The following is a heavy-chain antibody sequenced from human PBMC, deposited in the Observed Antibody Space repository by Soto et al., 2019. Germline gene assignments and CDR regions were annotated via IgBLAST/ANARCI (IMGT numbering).Heavy chain of an antibody. CDR2: IYYRGTT. CDR1: YGSSGYSDCY. V-gene: IGHV4-39*01. Sequence: SLTLSVTCPFLYGSSGYSDCYWGWIRKPPGEGLEWVATIYYRGTTYYNPSLKSRVTISVDMSKNQFTLTLLSVTAADTAVYYCASAYYDRTGYDYFDYWGKGNPVTV. J-gene: IGHJ4*02. CDR3: ASAYYDRTGYDYFDY. D-gene: IGHD3-22*01.